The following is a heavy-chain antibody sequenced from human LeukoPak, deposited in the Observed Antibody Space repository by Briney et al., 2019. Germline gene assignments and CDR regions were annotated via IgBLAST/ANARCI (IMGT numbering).Heavy chain of an antibody. CDR1: GGTFSSYA. D-gene: IGHD2-2*02. CDR2: INPIFGTA. Sequence: SVKVSCKASGGTFSSYAISWVRQAPGQGLEWMGGINPIFGTANYAQKFQGRVTITADESTNTAYMELSSLRSEDTAVYYCASSGGVVPAAIGYYYYYYMDVWGKGTTVTVSS. J-gene: IGHJ6*03. CDR3: ASSGGVVPAAIGYYYYYYMDV. V-gene: IGHV1-69*13.